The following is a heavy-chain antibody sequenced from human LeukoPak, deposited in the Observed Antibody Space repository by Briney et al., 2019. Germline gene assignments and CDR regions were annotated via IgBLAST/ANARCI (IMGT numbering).Heavy chain of an antibody. V-gene: IGHV5-51*01. CDR3: ARQTAMGRSGNY. CDR2: IDPSDSET. D-gene: IGHD5-18*01. Sequence: RGESLKISCKASGYSFTSYWIGWVRQMPGKGLEWMGIIDPSDSETRYTPSFQGQVTISVDKSLTTADLQWSSLKASDTAMYYCARQTAMGRSGNYWGQGTLVTVSS. J-gene: IGHJ4*02. CDR1: GYSFTSYW.